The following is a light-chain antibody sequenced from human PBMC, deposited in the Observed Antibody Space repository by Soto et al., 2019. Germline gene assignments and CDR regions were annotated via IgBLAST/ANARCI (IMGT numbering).Light chain of an antibody. CDR1: QSVSSSY. CDR2: DAS. CDR3: QQRYRWPPIT. V-gene: IGKV3D-20*01. J-gene: IGKJ5*01. Sequence: EIVLTQSPATLSLSPGXRATLSCEASQSVSSSYLAWYQQKPGLAPRLLIYDASSRATGIPDRFSGSGSGTDLTLTISRLEPGDFAVYYCQQRYRWPPITFGQGTRLEIK.